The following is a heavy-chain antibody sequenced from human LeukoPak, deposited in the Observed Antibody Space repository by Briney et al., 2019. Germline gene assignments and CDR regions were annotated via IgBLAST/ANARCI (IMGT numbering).Heavy chain of an antibody. V-gene: IGHV3-30*02. CDR2: ILYDGTNE. CDR3: AKAPPMIVVVITEYYFDY. J-gene: IGHJ4*02. D-gene: IGHD3-22*01. Sequence: PGRSLRLSCAASGFTFRSYGMHWVRQAPGKGLEWVASILYDGTNEYYADSVKGRFTISRDNSKNTLYLQMNSLRAEDTAVYYCAKAPPMIVVVITEYYFDYWGQGTLVTVSS. CDR1: GFTFRSYG.